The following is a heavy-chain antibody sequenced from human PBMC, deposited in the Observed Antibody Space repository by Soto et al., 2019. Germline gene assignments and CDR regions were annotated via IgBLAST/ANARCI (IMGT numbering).Heavy chain of an antibody. CDR3: ATTVTTRTPGDN. CDR2: TRNDNGNT. Sequence: QVQLVQSGVEGRKPGPSVKVACKALVSTFTTTSGTRGGGRAPGQGLEWLGWTRNDNGNTKYAQNLQGRVTMTTDISTSTAYMELRSLRSDDTAVYYCATTVTTRTPGDNWGQGTLVTVAS. V-gene: IGHV1-18*04. J-gene: IGHJ4*02. D-gene: IGHD4-17*01. CDR1: VSTFTTTSG.